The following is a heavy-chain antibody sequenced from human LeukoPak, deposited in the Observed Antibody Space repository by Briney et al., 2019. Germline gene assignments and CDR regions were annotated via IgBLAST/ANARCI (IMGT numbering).Heavy chain of an antibody. CDR2: IRYDGSNK. CDR1: GFTFSSYG. D-gene: IGHD6-6*01. Sequence: PGGSLRLSCAASGFTFSSYGMHWVRQAPGKGLEWLAVIRYDGSNKYYADSVKGRITISRDNSKNTLYLQMDSLRAEDTAVYYCAREIRSRRQLVPFDYWGQGTLVTTSS. V-gene: IGHV3-33*01. J-gene: IGHJ4*02. CDR3: AREIRSRRQLVPFDY.